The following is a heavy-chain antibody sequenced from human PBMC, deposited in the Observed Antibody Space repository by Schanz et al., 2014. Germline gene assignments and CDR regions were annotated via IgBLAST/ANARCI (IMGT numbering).Heavy chain of an antibody. CDR1: GGTFNSYT. J-gene: IGHJ3*02. V-gene: IGHV1-69*02. CDR2: FIPILDVG. D-gene: IGHD2-2*01. CDR3: ARSTMPGTFDI. Sequence: QVQLVQSGAEVKKPGSSMKVSCKASGGTFNSYTISWVRQARGQGLEWVGSFIPILDVGNYAQQFQGRVTITADKSTSTACIELSSLRYEDTALYYCARSTMPGTFDIWGQGTMVTVSS.